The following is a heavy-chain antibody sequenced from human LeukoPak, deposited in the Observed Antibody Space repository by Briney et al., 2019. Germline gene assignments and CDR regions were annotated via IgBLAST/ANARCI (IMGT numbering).Heavy chain of an antibody. D-gene: IGHD3-16*02. CDR3: ARDHRITFGGVIVL. Sequence: SETLSLTCTVSGGSISSYYWSWIRQPPGKGLEWIGYIYYSGSTNYNPSLKSRVTMSVDTSKNQFSLKLSSVTAADTAVYYCARDHRITFGGVIVLWGQGTLVTVSS. V-gene: IGHV4-59*12. CDR2: IYYSGST. CDR1: GGSISSYY. J-gene: IGHJ4*02.